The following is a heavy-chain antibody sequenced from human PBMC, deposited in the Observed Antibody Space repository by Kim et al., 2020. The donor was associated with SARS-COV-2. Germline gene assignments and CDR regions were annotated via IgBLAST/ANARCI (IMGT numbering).Heavy chain of an antibody. D-gene: IGHD3-10*01. V-gene: IGHV3-7*03. Sequence: GGSLRLSCTASGFPFREHWMSWVRQAPGKGLEWVAQIKYDGSEKHYPDSVKGRFTISRDNAKNEVYLQLNRLRDDDTAVYYCPRLAYSSGTYFGMDVWGQGTTVTVS. CDR3: PRLAYSSGTYFGMDV. CDR1: GFPFREHW. CDR2: IKYDGSEK. J-gene: IGHJ6*02.